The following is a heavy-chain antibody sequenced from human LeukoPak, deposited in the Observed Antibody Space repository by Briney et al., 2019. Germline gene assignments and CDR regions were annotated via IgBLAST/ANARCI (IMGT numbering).Heavy chain of an antibody. CDR2: INPNSGGT. V-gene: IGHV1-2*02. J-gene: IGHJ4*02. CDR3: TRGSYYDSSGYSGVRLFDY. Sequence: ASVKVSCKAPGYTFTGYYMHWVRQAPGQGLEWMGWINPNSGGTNYAQKFQGRVTMTWDTSISTAYMELSRLRSDDTALYYCTRGSYYDSSGYSGVRLFDYWGQGTPVTVPS. CDR1: GYTFTGYY. D-gene: IGHD3-22*01.